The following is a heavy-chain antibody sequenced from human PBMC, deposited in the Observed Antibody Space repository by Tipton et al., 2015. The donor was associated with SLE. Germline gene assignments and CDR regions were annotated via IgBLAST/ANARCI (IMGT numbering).Heavy chain of an antibody. CDR1: GFTFSSYW. V-gene: IGHV3-7*03. J-gene: IGHJ5*02. Sequence: SLRLSCAASGFTFSSYWMSWVRQAPGKGLEWVANIKQDGSEKYYVDSVKGRFTISRDNAKNSLYLQMNSLRAEDTAVYYCARASPGIAAADTGPWGQGTLVTVSS. D-gene: IGHD6-13*01. CDR3: ARASPGIAAADTGP. CDR2: IKQDGSEK.